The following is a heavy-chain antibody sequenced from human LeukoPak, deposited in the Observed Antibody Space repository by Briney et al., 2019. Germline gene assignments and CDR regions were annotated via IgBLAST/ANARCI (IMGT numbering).Heavy chain of an antibody. CDR2: IYTSGST. V-gene: IGHV4-61*02. CDR1: GGSLSSGSYY. CDR3: AIANIVVVPAAMGDWFDP. J-gene: IGHJ5*02. Sequence: SETLSLTCTVSGGSLSSGSYYWSWIRQPAGKGLEGIGRIYTSGSTNYNPSLKSRVTISVDPSRNQFSLKLSSVTAADTAVYYCAIANIVVVPAAMGDWFDPWGQGTLVTVSS. D-gene: IGHD2-2*01.